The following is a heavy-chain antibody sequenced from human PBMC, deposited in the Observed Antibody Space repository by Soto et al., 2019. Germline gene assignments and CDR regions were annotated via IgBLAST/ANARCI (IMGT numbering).Heavy chain of an antibody. J-gene: IGHJ5*02. D-gene: IGHD1-1*01. V-gene: IGHV3-11*06. CDR3: ASDIRGTGTTNWFDP. Sequence: NPGGSLRLSCAASGFTFSDYYMSWIRQAPGKGLEWVSYISSSSSYTNYADSVKGRFTISRDNAKNSLYLQMNSLRAEDTAVYYCASDIRGTGTTNWFDPWGQGTMVTVYS. CDR2: ISSSSSYT. CDR1: GFTFSDYY.